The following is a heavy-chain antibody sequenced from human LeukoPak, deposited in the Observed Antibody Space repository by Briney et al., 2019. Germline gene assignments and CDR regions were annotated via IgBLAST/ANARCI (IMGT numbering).Heavy chain of an antibody. D-gene: IGHD6-13*01. V-gene: IGHV4-34*01. Sequence: PSDTLSLTCAVYGGSFSGYYWSWIRQPPGKGLEWIGEINHSGSTNYNPSLKSRVTISVDTSKNQFSLKLSSVTAADTAVYYCALAAAGTRGGIDYWGQGNLVTVSS. CDR2: INHSGST. J-gene: IGHJ4*02. CDR1: GGSFSGYY. CDR3: ALAAAGTRGGIDY.